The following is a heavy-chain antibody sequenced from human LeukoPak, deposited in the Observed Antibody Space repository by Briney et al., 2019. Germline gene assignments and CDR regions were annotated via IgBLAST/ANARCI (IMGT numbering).Heavy chain of an antibody. Sequence: PGGSLRLSCAASGFTFSSHAMHWVRQAPGKGLEWVAVLAHDETSKLYAGSVKGRFTISRDTSKNTLYLQMNSLRAEDTAVYYCASSGGLTYYDFWSGYLTRDYYYYGMDVWGQGTTVTVSS. J-gene: IGHJ6*02. CDR1: GFTFSSHA. CDR3: ASSGGLTYYDFWSGYLTRDYYYYGMDV. CDR2: LAHDETSK. V-gene: IGHV3-30*04. D-gene: IGHD3-3*01.